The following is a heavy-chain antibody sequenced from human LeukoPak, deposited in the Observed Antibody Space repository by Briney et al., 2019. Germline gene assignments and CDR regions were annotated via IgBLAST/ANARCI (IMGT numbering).Heavy chain of an antibody. J-gene: IGHJ5*02. CDR3: ARGREFYGSGSYNWFDP. V-gene: IGHV3-30*04. Sequence: GGSLRLSCAATGFTFSNYAVHWVRQAPGKGLEWVAVISYDGSNKYYADSVKGRFTISRDNSKNTLYLQVNSLRAEDTAMYYCARGREFYGSGSYNWFDPWGQGTLVTASS. CDR1: GFTFSNYA. D-gene: IGHD3-10*01. CDR2: ISYDGSNK.